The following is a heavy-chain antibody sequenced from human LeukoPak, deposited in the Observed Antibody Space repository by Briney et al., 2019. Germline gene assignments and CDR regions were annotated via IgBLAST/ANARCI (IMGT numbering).Heavy chain of an antibody. Sequence: PGGSLRLSCAASGFTFSSYAMSWVRQAPGKGLEWVSYISSSSSTIYYADSVKGRFTISRDNAKNSLYLQMNSLRAEDTAVYYCASWGTSGWYHYWGQGTLVTVSS. D-gene: IGHD6-19*01. CDR2: ISSSSSTI. V-gene: IGHV3-48*01. CDR3: ASWGTSGWYHY. CDR1: GFTFSSYA. J-gene: IGHJ4*02.